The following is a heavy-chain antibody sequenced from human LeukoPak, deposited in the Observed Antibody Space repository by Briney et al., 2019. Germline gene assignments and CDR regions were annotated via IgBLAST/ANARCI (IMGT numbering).Heavy chain of an antibody. CDR3: ARSGVGDYSNAFDP. J-gene: IGHJ5*02. CDR1: GGTFSSYA. Sequence: SVKVSCKASGGTFSSYAISWVRQAPGQGLEWMGGIIPIFGTANYAQNFQGRVTITTDESTSTAYMELSSLRSEDTAVYYCARSGVGDYSNAFDPWGQGTLVTVSS. CDR2: IIPIFGTA. D-gene: IGHD4-11*01. V-gene: IGHV1-69*05.